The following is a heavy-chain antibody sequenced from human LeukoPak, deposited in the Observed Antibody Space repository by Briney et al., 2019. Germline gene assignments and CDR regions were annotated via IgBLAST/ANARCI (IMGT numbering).Heavy chain of an antibody. V-gene: IGHV4-34*01. D-gene: IGHD3-3*01. CDR1: GGSISNYY. J-gene: IGHJ4*02. Sequence: SETLSLTCTVSGGSISNYYWSWIRQPPGKGLEWMGEINHSGSTNYNPSLKSRVTISVDTSKNQFSLKLSSVTAADTAVYYCARGGTYYDFWSGSRHTAYYFDYWGQGTLVTVSS. CDR2: INHSGST. CDR3: ARGGTYYDFWSGSRHTAYYFDY.